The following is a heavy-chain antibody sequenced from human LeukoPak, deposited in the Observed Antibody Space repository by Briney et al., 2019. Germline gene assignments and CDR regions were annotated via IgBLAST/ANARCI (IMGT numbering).Heavy chain of an antibody. CDR1: GGSFSRYA. J-gene: IGHJ4*02. D-gene: IGHD1-26*01. V-gene: IGHV1-69*13. CDR2: IIPIFGTA. Sequence: SVKVSCKASGGSFSRYAISWVRQAPGQGLEWMGGIIPIFGTANYAQKFQGRVTITADESTSTAYMELSSLRSEDTAVYYCARQEVGPELPIDYWGQGTLVTVSS. CDR3: ARQEVGPELPIDY.